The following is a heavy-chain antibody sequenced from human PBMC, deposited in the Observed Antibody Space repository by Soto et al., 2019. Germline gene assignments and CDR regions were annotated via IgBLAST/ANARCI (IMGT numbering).Heavy chain of an antibody. CDR3: ARGGWFDP. Sequence: SETLSLTCAVYGGSFSGYYWSWIRQPPGKGLEWIGEINHSGSTNYNPSLKSRVTISVDTSKNQFSLKLSSVTAAYTAVYYCARGGWFDPWGQGTLVTVS. CDR2: INHSGST. J-gene: IGHJ5*02. V-gene: IGHV4-34*01. CDR1: GGSFSGYY.